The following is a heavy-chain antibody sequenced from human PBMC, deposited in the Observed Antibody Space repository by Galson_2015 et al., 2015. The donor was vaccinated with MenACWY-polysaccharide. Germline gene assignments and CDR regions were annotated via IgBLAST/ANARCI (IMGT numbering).Heavy chain of an antibody. CDR2: TYYRSQWYT. J-gene: IGHJ4*02. CDR1: GDSVSSNPAS. Sequence: CAISGDSVSSNPASWNWIRQSPSRGLEWLGRTYYRSQWYTDYAVSVKSRIAINADASRNPFSLQLNSVTPDDTAVYYCARDRGRHSHGPPYYFDFWGRGTLVTVSS. CDR3: ARDRGRHSHGPPYYFDF. V-gene: IGHV6-1*01. D-gene: IGHD5-24*01.